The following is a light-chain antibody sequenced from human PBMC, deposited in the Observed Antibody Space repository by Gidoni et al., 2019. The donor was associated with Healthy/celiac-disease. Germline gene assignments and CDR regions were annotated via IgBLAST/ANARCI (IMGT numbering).Light chain of an antibody. V-gene: IGLV3-21*02. CDR3: QVWDSSSDHLWV. CDR1: NSGSKS. CDR2: DDS. Sequence: SYVLPQPPSVSVAPGPTARITCGGNNSGSKSVHWYQQKPGQAPVLVVYDDSGRPSGIPERFSGSNSGNTATLTISRVEAGDEADYYCQVWDSSSDHLWVFGGGTKLTVL. J-gene: IGLJ3*02.